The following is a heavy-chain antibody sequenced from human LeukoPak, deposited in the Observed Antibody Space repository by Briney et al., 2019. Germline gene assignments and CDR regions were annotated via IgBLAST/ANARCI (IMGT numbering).Heavy chain of an antibody. CDR1: GGSISSYY. J-gene: IGHJ4*02. D-gene: IGHD1-26*01. CDR3: ARVGSSGSYYGAFDY. Sequence: KPSETLSLTCTVSGGSISSYYWSWIRQPPGKGLEWIGYIYYSGSTNYNPSLKSRVTISVDTSKNQFSLKLTSVTAADTAVYYCARVGSSGSYYGAFDYWGQGTLVTVSS. V-gene: IGHV4-59*01. CDR2: IYYSGST.